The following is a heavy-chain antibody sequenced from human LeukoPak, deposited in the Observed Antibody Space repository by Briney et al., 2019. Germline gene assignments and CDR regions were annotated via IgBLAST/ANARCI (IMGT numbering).Heavy chain of an antibody. V-gene: IGHV1-8*01. J-gene: IGHJ6*02. CDR2: MNPNSGNT. CDR1: GYTFTSYD. Sequence: ASVKVSCKASGYTFTSYDINWVRQATGQGLEWMGWMNPNSGNTGYAQKFQGRVTMTRNTSISTAYMELSSLRSEDTAVYYCARTLTSLLLYCYGMDVWGQGTTVTVSS. D-gene: IGHD2-15*01. CDR3: ARTLTSLLLYCYGMDV.